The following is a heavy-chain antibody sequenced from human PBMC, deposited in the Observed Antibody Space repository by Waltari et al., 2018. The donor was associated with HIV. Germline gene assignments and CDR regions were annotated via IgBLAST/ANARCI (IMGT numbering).Heavy chain of an antibody. V-gene: IGHV3-7*01. CDR2: IKQDGSEK. CDR3: ARERGSRSFDY. Sequence: EVQLVESGGGLVQPGGSLRLSCAASGLTFRSHWLPWVRQAPGKGLEWVANIKQDGSEKYYVDSVKGQFTISRDNAKNSLYLQMNSLRAEDTAVYYCARERGSRSFDYWGQGTLVTVSS. D-gene: IGHD3-10*01. CDR1: GLTFRSHW. J-gene: IGHJ4*02.